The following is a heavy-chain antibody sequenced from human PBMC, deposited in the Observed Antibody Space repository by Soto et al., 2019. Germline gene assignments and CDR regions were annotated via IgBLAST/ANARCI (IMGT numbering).Heavy chain of an antibody. CDR2: ISGIGGST. CDR1: GFTFTDYA. V-gene: IGHV3-23*01. Sequence: EVQLLESGGCLVQPGGSLRLSCAASGFTFTDYALSWVRQAPGKGLEWVATISGIGGSTYLADSVKGRLSISRDNSKNTVSLLMNSLRAEDTAVYCCARGSSGYISSWYYFDYWGRGTLVTVSS. J-gene: IGHJ4*02. D-gene: IGHD6-13*01. CDR3: ARGSSGYISSWYYFDY.